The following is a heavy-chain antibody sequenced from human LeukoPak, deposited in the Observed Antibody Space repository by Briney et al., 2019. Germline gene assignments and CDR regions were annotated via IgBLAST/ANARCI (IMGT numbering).Heavy chain of an antibody. V-gene: IGHV3-74*01. Sequence: PGGSLRLSCAASGFTFSSYWMHWVRQAPGKVLVWVSRVNSDGRSTSSADSVKGRFIISRDNAKNTLLRQMNSLRAEDTAVYYCTRGGHVLDYRSGSYYGYWGQGTLVTVSS. J-gene: IGHJ4*02. CDR3: TRGGHVLDYRSGSYYGY. CDR2: VNSDGRST. D-gene: IGHD3-10*01. CDR1: GFTFSSYW.